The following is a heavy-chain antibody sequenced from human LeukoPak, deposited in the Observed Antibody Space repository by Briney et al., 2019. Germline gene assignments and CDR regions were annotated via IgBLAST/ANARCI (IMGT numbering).Heavy chain of an antibody. CDR3: ARVKAPKVELRRHYFYGMDV. CDR1: GYTFTAYN. CDR2: INPNSGGT. V-gene: IGHV1-2*02. J-gene: IGHJ6*02. Sequence: ASVKVSCKASGYTFTAYNMHWVRQAPRQGLEWMGWINPNSGGTDYAQKIQGRVTMTRDTSITTAYMELTRVRSDDTAVYYCARVKAPKVELRRHYFYGMDVWGQGTTVTVSS. D-gene: IGHD1-7*01.